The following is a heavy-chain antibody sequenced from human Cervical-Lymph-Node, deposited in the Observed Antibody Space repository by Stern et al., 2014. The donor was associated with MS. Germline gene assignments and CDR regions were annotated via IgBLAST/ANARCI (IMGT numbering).Heavy chain of an antibody. Sequence: VQLVESGAEVKKPGSSVKVSCKASGGTFSSYAISWVRQAPGQGLEWMGGIIPIFGTANYAQKFQCRVTITADESTSTAYMELSSLRSEDTAVYYCARAFTADGYKYWYFDLWGRGTLVTVSS. V-gene: IGHV1-69*01. J-gene: IGHJ2*01. D-gene: IGHD5-24*01. CDR3: ARAFTADGYKYWYFDL. CDR2: IIPIFGTA. CDR1: GGTFSSYA.